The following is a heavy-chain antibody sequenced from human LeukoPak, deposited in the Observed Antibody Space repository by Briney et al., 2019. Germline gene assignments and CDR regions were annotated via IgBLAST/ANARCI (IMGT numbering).Heavy chain of an antibody. V-gene: IGHV3-21*01. CDR2: ISSSTSYI. CDR3: ARVLGYSYGTLIYYGMDV. J-gene: IGHJ6*02. CDR1: AFTFTTHS. D-gene: IGHD5-18*01. Sequence: SLTLSCSPSAFTFTTHSMNWLPHAPAKPLQWVSSISSSTSYIYYADSVKVRFTISRDNAKNSLYLQMNRLRAEDTAVYYCARVLGYSYGTLIYYGMDVWGQGTTVTVSS.